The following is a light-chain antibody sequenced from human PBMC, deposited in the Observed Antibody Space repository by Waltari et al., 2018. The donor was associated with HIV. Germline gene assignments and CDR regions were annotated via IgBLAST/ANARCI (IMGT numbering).Light chain of an antibody. V-gene: IGLV3-1*01. CDR2: QDK. CDR3: QAWDSSIVG. J-gene: IGLJ2*01. Sequence: SYELSQPPSVSVSPGQTATITCSGHKLGDKYASWYKQKPGQSPVLVIYQDKRRPSGIPVRFSGSNAGNTATLTISGTQPLDEADYYCQAWDSSIVGFGGGTKLTVL. CDR1: KLGDKY.